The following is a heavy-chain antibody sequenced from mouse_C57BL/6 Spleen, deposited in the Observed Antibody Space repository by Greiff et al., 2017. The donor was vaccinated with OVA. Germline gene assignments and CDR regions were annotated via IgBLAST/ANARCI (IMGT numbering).Heavy chain of an antibody. V-gene: IGHV1-15*01. J-gene: IGHJ1*03. D-gene: IGHD3-2*01. CDR2: IDPETGGT. CDR3: TRDRHDV. Sequence: VKLQQSGAELVRPGASVTLSCKASGYTFTDYEMHWVKQTPVHGLAWIGAIDPETGGTAYNQKFKGKAILTADKSSSTAYMELRSLTSEDSAVYYCTRDRHDVWGTGTTVTVSS. CDR1: GYTFTDYE.